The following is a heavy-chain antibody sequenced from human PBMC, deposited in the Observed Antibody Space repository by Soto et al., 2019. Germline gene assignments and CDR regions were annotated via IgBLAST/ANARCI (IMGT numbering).Heavy chain of an antibody. Sequence: QVQLVESGGGVVQPGRSLRLSCAASGFTFSSYAMHWVRQAPGKGLEWVAVISYDGSNKYYADSVKGRFTISRDNSKNTLYLQMNSLRAEDTAVYYCARGGLRFVEWLAYCMDVWGQGTTVTVSS. CDR1: GFTFSSYA. J-gene: IGHJ6*02. D-gene: IGHD3-3*01. CDR3: ARGGLRFVEWLAYCMDV. V-gene: IGHV3-30-3*01. CDR2: ISYDGSNK.